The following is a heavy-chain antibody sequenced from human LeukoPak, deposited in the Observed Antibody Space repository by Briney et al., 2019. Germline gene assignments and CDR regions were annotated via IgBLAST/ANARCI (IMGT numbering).Heavy chain of an antibody. J-gene: IGHJ4*02. D-gene: IGHD7-27*01. Sequence: GGSLRLSCAASGFTFSSYAMSWVRQAPGKGLEWVSSISSSSSYIYYADSVKGRFTISRDNAKNSLYLQMNSLRAGDTAVYYCARFSFRWGENYWGQGTLVTVSS. CDR2: ISSSSSYI. CDR3: ARFSFRWGENY. CDR1: GFTFSSYA. V-gene: IGHV3-21*06.